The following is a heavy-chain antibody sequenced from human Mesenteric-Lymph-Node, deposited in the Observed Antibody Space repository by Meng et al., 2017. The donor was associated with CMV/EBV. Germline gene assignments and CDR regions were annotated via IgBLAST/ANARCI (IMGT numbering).Heavy chain of an antibody. CDR3: ARDRHDFWSGYSFDY. Sequence: ASVKVSCQASGYTFTSYGISWVRQAPGQGLEWMGWISAYNGNTNYAQKLQGRVTMTTDTSTSTAYMELRSLRSDDTAVYYCARDRHDFWSGYSFDYWGQGTLVTVSS. CDR1: GYTFTSYG. J-gene: IGHJ4*02. D-gene: IGHD3-3*01. CDR2: ISAYNGNT. V-gene: IGHV1-18*01.